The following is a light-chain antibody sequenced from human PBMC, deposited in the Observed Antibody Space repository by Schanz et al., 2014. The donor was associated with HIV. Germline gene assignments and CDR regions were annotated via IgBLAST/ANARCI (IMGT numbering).Light chain of an antibody. CDR1: QNIGKW. Sequence: DIQLTQSPSFLSASVGDRVTITCRASQNIGKWLTWYQQKPGKAPNLLIYQASSLNIGVPSRFSGSGSGTEFTLTISSLQPDDFATYYCQQYDRSSWTFGLGTKVEIK. V-gene: IGKV1-5*03. J-gene: IGKJ1*01. CDR2: QAS. CDR3: QQYDRSSWT.